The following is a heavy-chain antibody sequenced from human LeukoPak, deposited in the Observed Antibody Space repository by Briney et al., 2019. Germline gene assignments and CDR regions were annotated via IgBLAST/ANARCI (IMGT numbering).Heavy chain of an antibody. V-gene: IGHV3-53*01. Sequence: GGSLRLSCAASGFTVSGNYMSWVRQAPGKGLEWVSVIYSGGSTYYADSVKGRFTISRDNAKNSLYLQMNSLRAEDRAVYYCARDDDTAMVTLDYWGQGTLVTVSS. J-gene: IGHJ4*02. CDR1: GFTVSGNY. CDR3: ARDDDTAMVTLDY. CDR2: IYSGGST. D-gene: IGHD5-18*01.